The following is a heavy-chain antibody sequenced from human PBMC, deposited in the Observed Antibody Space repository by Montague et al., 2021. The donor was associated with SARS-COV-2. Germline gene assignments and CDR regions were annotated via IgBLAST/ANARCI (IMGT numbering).Heavy chain of an antibody. J-gene: IGHJ5*02. Sequence: TLSLTCTVSGASISSGGDYWSWIRQPAGKGLEWIGRISTSGGTKYNPSLNSRVTILVDTSKNQFSLNLRSATAADTAVYYCARVGRGTTRCFDHWGQGTLVTVSS. CDR3: ARVGRGTTRCFDH. CDR2: ISTSGGT. V-gene: IGHV4-61*02. CDR1: GASISSGGDY. D-gene: IGHD1-1*01.